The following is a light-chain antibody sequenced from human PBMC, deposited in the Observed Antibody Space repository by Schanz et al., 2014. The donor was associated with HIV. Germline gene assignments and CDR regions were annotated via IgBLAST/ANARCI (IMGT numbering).Light chain of an antibody. CDR3: CSYAGNGRVL. CDR1: SSDVGGYNY. V-gene: IGLV2-8*01. CDR2: EVS. J-gene: IGLJ2*01. Sequence: QSALTQPPSASGSPGQSVTISCTGTSSDVGGYNYVSWYHQHPGKAPKLMIYEVSKRPSGVSNRFSGSKSGNTASLTISGLQAEDEADYYCCSYAGNGRVLFGGGTKLTVL.